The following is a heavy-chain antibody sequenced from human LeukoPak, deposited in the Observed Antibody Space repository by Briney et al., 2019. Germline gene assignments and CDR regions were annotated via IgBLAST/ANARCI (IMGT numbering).Heavy chain of an antibody. J-gene: IGHJ6*03. V-gene: IGHV3-64*01. CDR1: GFTFSSYA. CDR3: ARGLVPVRFLEWRAVYYMDV. CDR2: ISSNGGST. Sequence: GGSLRLSCAASGFTFSSYAMHWVRQAPGKGLEYVSAISSNGGSTYYANSVKGRFTISRDNSKNTLYLQMGSLRAEDMAVYYCARGLVPVRFLEWRAVYYMDVWGKGTTVTVSS. D-gene: IGHD3-3*01.